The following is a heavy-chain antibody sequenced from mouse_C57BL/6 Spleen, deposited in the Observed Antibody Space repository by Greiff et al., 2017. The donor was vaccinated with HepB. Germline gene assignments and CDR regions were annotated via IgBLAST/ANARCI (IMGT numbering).Heavy chain of an antibody. D-gene: IGHD1-1*01. Sequence: EVQVVESGGGLVKPGGSLKLSCAASGFTFSDYGMHWVRQAPEKGLEWVAYISSGSSTIYYADTVKGRFTISRDNDKNTLFLQMTSLRSEDTAMYYCATSTVGDYFDYWGRGTTLTVSS. CDR3: ATSTVGDYFDY. V-gene: IGHV5-17*01. CDR2: ISSGSSTI. CDR1: GFTFSDYG. J-gene: IGHJ2*01.